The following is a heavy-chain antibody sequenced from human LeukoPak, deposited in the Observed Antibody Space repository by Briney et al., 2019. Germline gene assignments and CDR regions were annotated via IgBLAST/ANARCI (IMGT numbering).Heavy chain of an antibody. CDR1: GYTFTSYG. V-gene: IGHV1-18*01. Sequence: ASVKVSCKASGYTFTSYGISWVRQAPGQGLEWMGWISAYNGNTNYAQKLQGRVTMTTDTSTSTAYMELRSLRSDDTAVYYCARRSTVTTYGYYYYYMDVWGKGTTVTASS. D-gene: IGHD4-17*01. CDR2: ISAYNGNT. CDR3: ARRSTVTTYGYYYYYMDV. J-gene: IGHJ6*03.